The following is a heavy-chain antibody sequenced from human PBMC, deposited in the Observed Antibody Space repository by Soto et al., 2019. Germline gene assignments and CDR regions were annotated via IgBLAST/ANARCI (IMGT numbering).Heavy chain of an antibody. CDR1: GFTFSSYS. V-gene: IGHV3-21*01. D-gene: IGHD3-16*02. Sequence: PGGSLRLSCAASGFTFSSYSMNWVRQAPGKGLEWVSSISSSSSYIYYADSVKGRFTISRDNAKNSLYLQMNSLRAEDTAVYYCVRDYIWGSYPTGLDVWGKGTTVTVST. CDR3: VRDYIWGSYPTGLDV. J-gene: IGHJ6*04. CDR2: ISSSSSYI.